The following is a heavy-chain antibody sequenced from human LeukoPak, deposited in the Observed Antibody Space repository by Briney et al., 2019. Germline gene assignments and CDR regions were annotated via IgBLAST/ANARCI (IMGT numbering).Heavy chain of an antibody. CDR2: ISGSGGTT. J-gene: IGHJ1*01. Sequence: GGSLRLSCAASGFTFTSYSMSWVRQAPGKGLEWVSAISGSGGTTYYADSVKGRFTFSRDNSKNTLYLQMNSLRAEDTAVYYCAKEEGYYYDSGGYYVEYFQHWGQGTLVTVSS. CDR1: GFTFTSYS. V-gene: IGHV3-23*01. D-gene: IGHD3-22*01. CDR3: AKEEGYYYDSGGYYVEYFQH.